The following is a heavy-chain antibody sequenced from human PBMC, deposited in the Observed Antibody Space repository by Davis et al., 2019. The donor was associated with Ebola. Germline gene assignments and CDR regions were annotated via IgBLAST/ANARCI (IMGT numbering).Heavy chain of an antibody. J-gene: IGHJ4*02. V-gene: IGHV4-31*03. CDR2: IYYSGRT. Sequence: SETLSLTCTVSGGSIATGSYYWGWIRQPPGKGLEWIGYIYYSGRTYYNPSLKSRFTISVDTSTNQFSLKLSSVTAADTSVYYCARMYYYDSSGYPVYFDYWGQGTLVTVSS. CDR1: GGSIATGSYY. D-gene: IGHD3-22*01. CDR3: ARMYYYDSSGYPVYFDY.